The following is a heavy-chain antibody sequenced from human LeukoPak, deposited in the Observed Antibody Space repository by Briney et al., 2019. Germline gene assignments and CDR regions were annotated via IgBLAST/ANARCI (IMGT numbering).Heavy chain of an antibody. Sequence: SETLSLTCTVSGGSISSYYWSWIRQPPGKGLEWIGHIYYSGSTNYNPSLKSRVTISVDTSKNQFSLKLSSVTAADTAVYYCARLVYSSSWYLDYWGQGTLVTVSS. CDR3: ARLVYSSSWYLDY. J-gene: IGHJ4*02. V-gene: IGHV4-59*08. D-gene: IGHD6-13*01. CDR2: IYYSGST. CDR1: GGSISSYY.